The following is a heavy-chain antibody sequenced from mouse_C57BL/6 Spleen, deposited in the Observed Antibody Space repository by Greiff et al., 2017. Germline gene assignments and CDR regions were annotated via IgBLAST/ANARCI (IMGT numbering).Heavy chain of an antibody. V-gene: IGHV1-50*01. J-gene: IGHJ4*01. CDR1: GYTFTSYW. CDR3: ARALQGYAMDY. D-gene: IGHD1-1*01. Sequence: QVQLQQPGAELVKPGASVKLSCKASGYTFTSYWMQWVKQRPGQGLEWIGEIDPSDSYTNYNQKFKGKATLTVDTSPSTAYMQLSSLTSEDSAVYYCARALQGYAMDYWGQGTSVTVSS. CDR2: IDPSDSYT.